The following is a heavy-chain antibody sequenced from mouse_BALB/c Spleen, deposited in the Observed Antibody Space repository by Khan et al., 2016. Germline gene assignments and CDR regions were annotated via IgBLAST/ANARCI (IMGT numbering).Heavy chain of an antibody. Sequence: VQLQESGAELARPGASVKLSCKASGYTFTSYWMQWVKQRPGQGLEWIGAIYPGDGDTRYTQKFKGKATLTADKSSSTAYMQLSSLASEDSAVYYCASYYGSSYDYVDYWGQGTTLTVSS. CDR3: ASYYGSSYDYVDY. CDR2: IYPGDGDT. V-gene: IGHV1-87*01. J-gene: IGHJ2*01. CDR1: GYTFTSYW. D-gene: IGHD1-1*01.